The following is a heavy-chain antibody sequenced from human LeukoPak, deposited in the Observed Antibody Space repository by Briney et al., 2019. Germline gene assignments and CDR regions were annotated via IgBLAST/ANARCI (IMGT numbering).Heavy chain of an antibody. CDR3: AREFLDDSSEDNWFDP. D-gene: IGHD3-22*01. V-gene: IGHV4-39*02. J-gene: IGHJ5*02. CDR1: GGSISSSSYY. Sequence: SETLSLTCTVSGGSISSSSYYWGWIRQPPGKGLEWIGSIYYSGSTYYNPSLKSRVTISVDTSKNQFSLKLSSVTAADTAVYYCAREFLDDSSEDNWFDPWGQGTPVTVSS. CDR2: IYYSGST.